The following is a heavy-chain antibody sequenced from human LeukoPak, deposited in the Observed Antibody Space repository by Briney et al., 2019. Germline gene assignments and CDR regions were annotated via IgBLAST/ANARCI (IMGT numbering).Heavy chain of an antibody. CDR1: GFTFSSYS. CDR3: AKVAKYYYGSETYYFFEH. CDR2: ISSSSYI. D-gene: IGHD3-10*01. J-gene: IGHJ4*02. V-gene: IGHV3-21*01. Sequence: GGSLRLSCAASGFTFSSYSMNWVRQAPGEGLEWVSSISSSSYIYYADSVKGRFTISRDNAKNSLYLQMNSLRVEDTAIYYCAKVAKYYYGSETYYFFEHWGQGTPVTASS.